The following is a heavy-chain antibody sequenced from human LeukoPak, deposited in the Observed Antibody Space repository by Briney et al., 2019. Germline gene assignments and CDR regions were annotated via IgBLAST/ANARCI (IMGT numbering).Heavy chain of an antibody. D-gene: IGHD6-13*01. CDR3: ARAPGIAAAGTENAFDI. J-gene: IGHJ3*02. CDR2: INPSGGST. Sequence: ASVKVSCKASGYTFTSYYMHWVRQAPGQGLEWMGIINPSGGSTSYAQKFQGRVTMTRDTSTSTVYMELSSLRSEDTAVYYCARAPGIAAAGTENAFDIWGQGTMVTVSS. CDR1: GYTFTSYY. V-gene: IGHV1-46*01.